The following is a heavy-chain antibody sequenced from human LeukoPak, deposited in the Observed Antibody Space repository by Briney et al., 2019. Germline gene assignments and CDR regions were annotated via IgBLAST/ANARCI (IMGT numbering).Heavy chain of an antibody. CDR1: GFTFSSYA. V-gene: IGHV3-30-3*02. D-gene: IGHD5-12*01. J-gene: IGHJ4*02. Sequence: PGGSLRLSCAASGFTFSSYALHWARQAPGKGLEWVAVISYDGSNKYYADSVKGRFTISRDDSTKTVYLQMNNLGPEDTAMYYCAKEHSGWDYFDYWGQGTLVTVSS. CDR3: AKEHSGWDYFDY. CDR2: ISYDGSNK.